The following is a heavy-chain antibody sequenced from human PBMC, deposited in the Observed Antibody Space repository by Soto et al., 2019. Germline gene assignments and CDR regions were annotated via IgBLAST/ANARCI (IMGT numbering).Heavy chain of an antibody. CDR3: AKDRKWLRSIGAFDI. Sequence: GGFLRLSFAASGITFSSYAMRWVRQDPGKGLEWVSALSGGGGRTYYSDSVKGRFTTSRDNSKNTLYLQMNSLRAEDTAVYYCAKDRKWLRSIGAFDIWGQGTMVTVSS. CDR1: GITFSSYA. CDR2: LSGGGGRT. J-gene: IGHJ3*02. D-gene: IGHD5-12*01. V-gene: IGHV3-23*01.